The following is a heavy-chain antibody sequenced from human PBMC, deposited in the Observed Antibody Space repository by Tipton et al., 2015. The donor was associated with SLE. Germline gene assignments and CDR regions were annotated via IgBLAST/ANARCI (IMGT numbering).Heavy chain of an antibody. CDR2: IYSGGST. V-gene: IGHV3-53*04. J-gene: IGHJ3*02. CDR3: ARVGMTTVTTREGAFDI. CDR1: GFTASSNY. Sequence: GSLRLSCAASGFTASSNYMSWVRQAPGKGLEWVSVIYSGGSTYYADSVKGRFTISRHNSKNTLHLQMNSLRAEDTAVYYCARVGMTTVTTREGAFDIWGQGTMVTVSS. D-gene: IGHD4-17*01.